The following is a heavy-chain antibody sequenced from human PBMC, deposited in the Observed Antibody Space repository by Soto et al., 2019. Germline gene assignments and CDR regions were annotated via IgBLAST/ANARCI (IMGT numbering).Heavy chain of an antibody. J-gene: IGHJ2*01. CDR3: ARRPIVGFRNWYFDL. CDR2: ISAYNGNT. Sequence: GASVKVSCKASGYTFTSYGISWVRQAPGQGLEWMGWISAYNGNTNYAQKLQGRVTMTTDTSTSTAYMELRSLRSDDTAVYYCARRPIVGFRNWYFDLWGRGTLVTVSS. V-gene: IGHV1-18*01. D-gene: IGHD2-21*01. CDR1: GYTFTSYG.